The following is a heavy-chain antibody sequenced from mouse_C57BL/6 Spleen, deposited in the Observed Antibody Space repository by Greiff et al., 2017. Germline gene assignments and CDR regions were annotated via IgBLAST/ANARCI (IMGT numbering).Heavy chain of an antibody. J-gene: IGHJ1*03. Sequence: QVQLQQSGAELVRPGTSVKLSCKASGYTFTSYWMHWVKQRPGQGLEWIGVIDPSDSYTNYNQKFKGKATLTVDTSSSTAYMQLSSLTSEDSAVYYCARGYGSRGRYFDVWGTGTTVTVSS. CDR1: GYTFTSYW. V-gene: IGHV1-59*01. D-gene: IGHD1-1*01. CDR2: IDPSDSYT. CDR3: ARGYGSRGRYFDV.